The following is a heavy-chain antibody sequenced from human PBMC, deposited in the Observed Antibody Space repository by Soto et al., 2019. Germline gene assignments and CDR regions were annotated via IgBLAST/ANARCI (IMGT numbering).Heavy chain of an antibody. J-gene: IGHJ4*02. CDR2: VSLTGDRT. V-gene: IGHV3-23*01. Sequence: GGSLRLSCVASRFSFSSYEMSWVRQAAGKGLEWVSRVSLTGDRTNYAGSVKGRFTVSRDNFKNTLYLEMDSLRPEDTAIYYCARGGGYCTPTSCAIDSWGRGTHVSVSS. CDR3: ARGGGYCTPTSCAIDS. CDR1: RFSFSSYE. D-gene: IGHD2-8*01.